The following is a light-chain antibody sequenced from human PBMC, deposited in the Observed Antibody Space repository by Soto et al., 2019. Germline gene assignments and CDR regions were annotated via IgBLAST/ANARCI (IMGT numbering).Light chain of an antibody. J-gene: IGLJ2*01. CDR3: AAGDDSLNGVI. CDR1: SSNIGSHT. Sequence: QSVLTQPPSASGTPGQRITISCSGSSSNIGSHTVNWHQQVPGTAPKLLIYSNNERPSGVPDRFSGYKSGTSASLAISGLQSGDEADYYCAAGDDSLNGVIFGGGTKVTVL. CDR2: SNN. V-gene: IGLV1-44*01.